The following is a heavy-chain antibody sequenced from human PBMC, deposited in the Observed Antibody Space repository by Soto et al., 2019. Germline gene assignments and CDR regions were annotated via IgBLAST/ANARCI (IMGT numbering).Heavy chain of an antibody. D-gene: IGHD2-2*01. Sequence: EVQLLESGGGLVQPGGSLRLACAASGFTFSSYAMSWVRQAPGKGLEWVSSITSGDTTYYADSVKGRFSISRDNSKNPLYLQMNSLRAEDTAVYYCAKRYPKPYYFDYWGQGTLVTVSS. J-gene: IGHJ4*02. CDR1: GFTFSSYA. V-gene: IGHV3-23*01. CDR3: AKRYPKPYYFDY. CDR2: ITSGDTT.